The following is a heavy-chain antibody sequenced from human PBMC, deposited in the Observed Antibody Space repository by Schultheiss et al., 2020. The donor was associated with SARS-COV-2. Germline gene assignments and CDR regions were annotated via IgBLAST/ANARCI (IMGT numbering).Heavy chain of an antibody. CDR1: GGSISSGDYY. D-gene: IGHD3-22*01. V-gene: IGHV4-31*02. CDR3: ARENRGYDSSGIDY. J-gene: IGHJ4*02. CDR2: IYYSGST. Sequence: SQTLSLTCTVSGGSISSGDYYWSWIRQPPGKGLEWIGYIYYSGSTYYNPSLKSRVTISVDTSKNQFSLRLSSVTAADTAVYYCARENRGYDSSGIDYWGQGTLVTVSS.